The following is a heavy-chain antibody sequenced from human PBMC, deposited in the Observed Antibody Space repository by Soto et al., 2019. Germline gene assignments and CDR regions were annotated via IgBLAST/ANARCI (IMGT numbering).Heavy chain of an antibody. CDR1: GFTFSSYA. V-gene: IGHV3-23*01. J-gene: IGHJ3*02. D-gene: IGHD5-18*01. Sequence: EVQVLESGGGLAQPGGSMRLSCAVSGFTFSSYAMSWVRQAPGKGPEWVSSISGSGGNTYYADSVKGRFTISRDNPKNTLYLQMNRLRAEDKAVYYCARGRAMVHDAFDIWGHGTLVAGSS. CDR2: ISGSGGNT. CDR3: ARGRAMVHDAFDI.